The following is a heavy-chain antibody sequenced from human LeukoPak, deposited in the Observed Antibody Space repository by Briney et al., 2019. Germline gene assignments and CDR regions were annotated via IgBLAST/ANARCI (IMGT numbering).Heavy chain of an antibody. Sequence: GGSLRLSCAASGFTFSSYAMSWVRQAPGKGLEWVSAISGSGGNTYYADSVKGRFTISRDNSKNTLYLQMNSLRAEDTAVYYCAKDLLTGTTIMGDAFDIWGQGTMVTVSS. CDR1: GFTFSSYA. CDR3: AKDLLTGTTIMGDAFDI. CDR2: ISGSGGNT. D-gene: IGHD1-7*01. J-gene: IGHJ3*02. V-gene: IGHV3-23*01.